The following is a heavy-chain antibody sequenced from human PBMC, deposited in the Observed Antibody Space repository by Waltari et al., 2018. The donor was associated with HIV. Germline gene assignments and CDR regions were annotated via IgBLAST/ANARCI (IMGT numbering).Heavy chain of an antibody. CDR2: ISGYNANT. J-gene: IGHJ6*02. CDR1: GYVFTNYA. V-gene: IGHV1-18*01. CDR3: ARGLGGSYYYGVDV. Sequence: QVHLVQSGAEVKMPGASVRVSCKTSGYVFTNYAVSWVRQAPGQGLEWLGWISGYNANTNYAQRLQGRVTLTTDTSTRTAYMELRSLRSDDTAVYYCARGLGGSYYYGVDVWGQGTTVTVS.